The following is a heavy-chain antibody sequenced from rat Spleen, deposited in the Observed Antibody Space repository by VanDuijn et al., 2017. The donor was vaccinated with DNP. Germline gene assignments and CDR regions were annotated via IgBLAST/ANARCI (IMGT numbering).Heavy chain of an antibody. CDR2: ITSNGGST. CDR3: TRKYTTDYYWYFDF. V-gene: IGHV5-31*01. CDR1: GFTFNNYW. J-gene: IGHJ1*01. Sequence: EVQLVESGGGLVQPGRSLKLSCVASGFTFNNYWMTWIRQAPGKGLEWIESITSNGGSTYYLDSVKGRFTISRDNAKSTLYLQMNSLGSEDTATYYCTRKYTTDYYWYFDFWGPGTMVTVSS. D-gene: IGHD1-6*01.